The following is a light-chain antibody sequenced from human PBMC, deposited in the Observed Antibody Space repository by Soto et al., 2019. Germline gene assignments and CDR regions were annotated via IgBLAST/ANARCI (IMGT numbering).Light chain of an antibody. J-gene: IGLJ1*01. Sequence: QSALTQPASVSGSPGQSITITCTGSTSDIGSYNYVFWYLQDPGKAPKLIIYDVSYRPSGVSNRFFGSKSGNTASLTISALQAEDEADYCSSYTSSSTYVFGTGTKLTVL. CDR1: TSDIGSYNY. CDR3: SSYTSSSTYV. V-gene: IGLV2-14*01. CDR2: DVS.